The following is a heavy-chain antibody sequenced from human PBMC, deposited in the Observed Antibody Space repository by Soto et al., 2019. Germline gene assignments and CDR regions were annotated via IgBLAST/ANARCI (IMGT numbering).Heavy chain of an antibody. D-gene: IGHD3-3*02. CDR1: GDSVSSNDAT. CDR2: TYYRSRWHT. V-gene: IGHV6-1*01. Sequence: QVQLQQSGPGLVKTSQTLSLTCAISGDSVSSNDATWDWIRQSPSRGLEWLGRTYYRSRWHTDYAVFVKSRISIIPVPSNYQHLLQLNSVSPYVTAVYYCVRLLGNSWLDSWGQGTLVTVSS. J-gene: IGHJ5*01. CDR3: VRLLGNSWLDS.